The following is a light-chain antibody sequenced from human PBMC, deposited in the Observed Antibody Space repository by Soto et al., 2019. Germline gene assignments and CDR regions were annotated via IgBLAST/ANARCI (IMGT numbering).Light chain of an antibody. Sequence: VLTQSPGTLSLSPGDRATLSCRASRPISGNYFAWYQHKPGQAPRLLLYGASVRATGLPDRFSGRGSGTDFTITITRLDPDDFGVYYCQQYGTVFTFGGGTKVEI. J-gene: IGKJ4*01. V-gene: IGKV3-20*01. CDR2: GAS. CDR3: QQYGTVFT. CDR1: RPISGNY.